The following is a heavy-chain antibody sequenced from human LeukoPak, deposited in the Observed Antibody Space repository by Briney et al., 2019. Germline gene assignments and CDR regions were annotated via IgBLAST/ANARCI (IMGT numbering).Heavy chain of an antibody. V-gene: IGHV1-2*02. J-gene: IGHJ5*01. D-gene: IGHD2-15*01. Sequence: GASVKVSCKASGYTFTGYYVHWVRQAPGQGLEWMGWINPNSGDIKYSQRFQDRVTMTRDTSINTAYMELSRLTSDDTAVYFCAXXXXXXXXELLDWFDSWGQGTLVTVSS. CDR1: GYTFTGYY. CDR2: INPNSGDI. CDR3: AXXXXXXXXELLDWFDS.